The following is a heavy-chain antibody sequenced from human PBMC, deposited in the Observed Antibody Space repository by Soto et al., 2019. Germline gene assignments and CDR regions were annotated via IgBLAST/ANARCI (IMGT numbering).Heavy chain of an antibody. Sequence: PSETLSLTCTVSGGSVSGDSYYWSWIRQPPGKGLEWIGYIYYSGSTNYNPSLKSRVTISVDTSKNHFSLQLSSVTAADTAVYYCARVKEIYYNSAFHYLGFDDWGQGTLVTVSS. V-gene: IGHV4-61*03. CDR3: ARVKEIYYNSAFHYLGFDD. CDR1: GGSVSGDSYY. D-gene: IGHD3-22*01. J-gene: IGHJ4*02. CDR2: IYYSGST.